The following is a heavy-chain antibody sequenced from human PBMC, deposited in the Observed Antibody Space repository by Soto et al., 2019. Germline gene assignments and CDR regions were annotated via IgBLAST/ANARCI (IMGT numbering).Heavy chain of an antibody. D-gene: IGHD3-3*01. CDR1: VFLFTNYF. J-gene: IGHJ5*02. CDR2: IKQDGSAE. CDR3: VRDVPGVESPYNWFAA. Sequence: WSLRLSCAASVFLFTNYFMSWVRHAPGKGLEWVANIKQDGSAEYYLDSVKGRFAISRDNTKNSLFLQMNSLRAEDTAVYYCVRDVPGVESPYNWFAAWGLGPPVNVSS. V-gene: IGHV3-7*01.